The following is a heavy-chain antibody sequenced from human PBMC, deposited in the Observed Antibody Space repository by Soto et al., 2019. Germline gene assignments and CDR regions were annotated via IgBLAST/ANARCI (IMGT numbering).Heavy chain of an antibody. CDR3: ASGYSHFDY. Sequence: SETLSLTCAVSGYSITSAFYWGWIRQPPGKGLEWIGSVYHSGSTNYNPSLKSRVTISVDTSKNQFSLKLSSVTAADTAVYYCASGYSHFDYWGQGTLVTVSS. D-gene: IGHD5-18*01. CDR2: VYHSGST. CDR1: GYSITSAFY. V-gene: IGHV4-38-2*01. J-gene: IGHJ4*02.